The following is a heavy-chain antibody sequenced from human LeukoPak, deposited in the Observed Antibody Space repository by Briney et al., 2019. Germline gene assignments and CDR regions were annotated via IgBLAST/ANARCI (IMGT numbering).Heavy chain of an antibody. CDR1: EYTFIDYY. J-gene: IGHJ3*02. D-gene: IGHD6-13*01. V-gene: IGHV1-2*04. CDR3: ARGSGNKQQDAFDI. Sequence: ASVKVSCKASEYTFIDYYMYWVRQAPGQGLEWMGWINPNSGGTNYAQKFQGWVTMTRDTSISTAYMELSRLRSDDTAVYYCARGSGNKQQDAFDIWGQGTMVTVSS. CDR2: INPNSGGT.